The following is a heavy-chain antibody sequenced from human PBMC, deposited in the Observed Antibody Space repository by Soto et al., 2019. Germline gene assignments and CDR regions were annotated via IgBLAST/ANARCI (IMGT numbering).Heavy chain of an antibody. Sequence: GASVKVSCKASGGTFSSYAISWVRQAPGQGLEWMGGIIPIFGTANYAQKFQGRVTITADKSTSTAYMELSSLRSEDTAVYYCAAEMIVVVITSPRAPASGWFDPWGQGTLVTVSS. J-gene: IGHJ5*02. D-gene: IGHD3-22*01. CDR2: IIPIFGTA. CDR1: GGTFSSYA. V-gene: IGHV1-69*06. CDR3: AAEMIVVVITSPRAPASGWFDP.